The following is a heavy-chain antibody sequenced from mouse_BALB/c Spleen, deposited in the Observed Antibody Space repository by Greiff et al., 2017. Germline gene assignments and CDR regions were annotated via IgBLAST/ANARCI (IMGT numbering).Heavy chain of an antibody. CDR3: TRDEGTTGWFAY. CDR1: GFTFSSYT. V-gene: IGHV5-6-4*01. Sequence: EVKLMESGGGLVKPGGSLKLSCAASGFTFSSYTMSWVRQTPEKRLEWVATISSGGSYTYYPDSVKGRFTISRDNAKNTLYLQMSSLKSEDTAMYYCTRDEGTTGWFAYWGQGTLVTVSA. CDR2: ISSGGSYT. J-gene: IGHJ3*01. D-gene: IGHD2-12*01.